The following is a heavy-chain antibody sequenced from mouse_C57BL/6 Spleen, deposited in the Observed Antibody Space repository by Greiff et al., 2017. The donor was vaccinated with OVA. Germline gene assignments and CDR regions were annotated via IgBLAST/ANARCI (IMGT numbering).Heavy chain of an antibody. CDR3: GRKYGGYPQWYFGV. V-gene: IGHV5-16*01. CDR1: GFTFSDYY. J-gene: IGHJ1*03. D-gene: IGHD2-3*01. CDR2: INYDGSST. Sequence: DVQLVESEGGLVQPGSSMKLSCTASGFTFSDYYMAWVRQVPDKGLEWVANINYDGSSTYYLDSLKSRFIISRDNAKNILYLQMSSLKSEDTATYYCGRKYGGYPQWYFGVRGTGTTVTGAS.